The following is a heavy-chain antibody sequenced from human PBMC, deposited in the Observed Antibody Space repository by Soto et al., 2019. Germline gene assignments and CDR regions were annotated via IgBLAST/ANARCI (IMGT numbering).Heavy chain of an antibody. V-gene: IGHV3-48*01. D-gene: IGHD4-17*01. CDR2: ISSSSGIL. J-gene: IGHJ6*03. CDR1: GFTFGSFS. CDR3: AKMVTTYYYYYMDV. Sequence: VHLVESGGGLVQPGGSLRLSCAASGFTFGSFSMNWVRQAPGKGLEWVSYISSSSGILYYADSVKGRFTISRDNAKNSLYLQMNSLRAEDTAVYFCAKMVTTYYYYYMDVWGKGTTVTVSS.